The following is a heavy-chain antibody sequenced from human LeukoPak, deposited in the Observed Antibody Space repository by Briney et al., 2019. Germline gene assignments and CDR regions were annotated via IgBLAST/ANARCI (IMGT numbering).Heavy chain of an antibody. J-gene: IGHJ4*02. CDR2: ISPSGGGT. CDR1: GFTFSSYG. Sequence: GGSLRLSCAASGFTFSSYGMNWVRQAPGKGLEWISGISPSGGGTYYADFVKGRFTISRDNSKNTLFLQMNSLRAEDTAVYYCAKVRGAYGGLDYWGQGTLVTVSS. D-gene: IGHD4-23*01. CDR3: AKVRGAYGGLDY. V-gene: IGHV3-23*01.